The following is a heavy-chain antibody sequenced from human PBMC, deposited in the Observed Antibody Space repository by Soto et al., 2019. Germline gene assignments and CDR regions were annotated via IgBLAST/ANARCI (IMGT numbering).Heavy chain of an antibody. Sequence: GESLKISCKGSGYSFTSYWISWVRQMPGKGLEWMGGIDPSDSYTNYSPSFQGHVTISADKSISTAYLQWSSLKASDTAMYYCAGPYYDFWSGYRGLDGMDVWGQGTTVPVSS. J-gene: IGHJ6*02. CDR1: GYSFTSYW. CDR3: AGPYYDFWSGYRGLDGMDV. D-gene: IGHD3-3*01. CDR2: IDPSDSYT. V-gene: IGHV5-10-1*01.